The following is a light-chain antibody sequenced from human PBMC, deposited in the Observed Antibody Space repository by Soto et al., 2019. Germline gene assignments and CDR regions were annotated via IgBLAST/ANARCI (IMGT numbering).Light chain of an antibody. Sequence: QSVLTQPPSVSGSPGQSVAISCTGTSSDVGSYNRVSWYQQPPGAAPKLMIYEVSNRPSCVPDRFSGSKSGNTASLTISGLQAEDEADYYCNSYTGSSTYVFGTGTKVTVL. CDR1: SSDVGSYNR. CDR2: EVS. V-gene: IGLV2-18*02. CDR3: NSYTGSSTYV. J-gene: IGLJ1*01.